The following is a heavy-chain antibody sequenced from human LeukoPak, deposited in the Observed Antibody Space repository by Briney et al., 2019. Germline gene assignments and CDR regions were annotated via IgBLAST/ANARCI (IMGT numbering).Heavy chain of an antibody. D-gene: IGHD6-6*01. CDR2: IRYDGSNK. CDR1: GFTFSSYG. CDR3: AKDRIAARLSFDY. J-gene: IGHJ4*02. Sequence: PGGSLRLSCAASGFTFSSYGMHWVRQAPGKGLEWVAFIRYDGSNKYYADSVKGRFTISRDNSKNTLYLQMNSLRAEDTAVYYCAKDRIAARLSFDYWGQGTLVTVSS. V-gene: IGHV3-30*02.